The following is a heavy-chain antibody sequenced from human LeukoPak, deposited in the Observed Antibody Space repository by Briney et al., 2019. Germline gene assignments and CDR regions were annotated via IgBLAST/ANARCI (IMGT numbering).Heavy chain of an antibody. J-gene: IGHJ5*02. CDR1: NGSISDDY. Sequence: SETLSLTCTISNGSISDDYWSWIRQPPGKGLEWIGYIYYSGSTNHSPSLRSRVIISVDTSKNQFSLKLSSVTAADTAVYYCARVRNTPNSSWFDPWGQGTLVTVSS. CDR2: IYYSGST. D-gene: IGHD6-13*01. CDR3: ARVRNTPNSSWFDP. V-gene: IGHV4-59*08.